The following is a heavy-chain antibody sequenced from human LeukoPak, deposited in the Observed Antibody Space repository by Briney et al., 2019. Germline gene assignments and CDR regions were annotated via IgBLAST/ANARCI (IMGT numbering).Heavy chain of an antibody. D-gene: IGHD3-3*02. CDR3: ATDKAFSAFDI. V-gene: IGHV3-7*03. CDR2: IDGDGSQK. Sequence: PGGSLRLSCVASGFTFINYWMAWVRQAPSKGLEWVANIDGDGSQKYYVDSVKGRFTISRDNARNSLFLQMNSLRAEDTALYYCATDKAFSAFDIWGHGTLVIVSS. J-gene: IGHJ3*02. CDR1: GFTFINYW.